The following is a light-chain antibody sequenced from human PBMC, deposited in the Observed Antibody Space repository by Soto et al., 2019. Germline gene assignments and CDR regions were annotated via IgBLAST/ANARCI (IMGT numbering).Light chain of an antibody. V-gene: IGKV3-15*01. CDR2: GAS. CDR1: QSVSSN. CDR3: QQYNNWPPIT. Sequence: EIVMTQSPATLSVSPGERATLSCRASQSVSSNLAWYQQKPGQAPRLLIYGASTRATGIPARFSGSGSGTEFTLTITRLQSEDFAGDYCQQYNNWPPITFGQGTRLEIK. J-gene: IGKJ5*01.